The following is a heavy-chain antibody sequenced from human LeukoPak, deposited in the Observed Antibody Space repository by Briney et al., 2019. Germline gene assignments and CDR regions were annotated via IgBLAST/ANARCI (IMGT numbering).Heavy chain of an antibody. CDR3: ARVSGYYDSSGYPFFDY. CDR1: GYTFTGYY. D-gene: IGHD3-22*01. CDR2: INPNSGGT. J-gene: IGHJ4*02. V-gene: IGHV1-2*02. Sequence: ASVKVSCKASGYTFTGYYMHWVRQAPGQGLEWMGWINPNSGGTNYAQKFQGRVTMTRGTSISTAYMELSRLRSDDTAVYYCARVSGYYDSSGYPFFDYWGQGTLVTVSS.